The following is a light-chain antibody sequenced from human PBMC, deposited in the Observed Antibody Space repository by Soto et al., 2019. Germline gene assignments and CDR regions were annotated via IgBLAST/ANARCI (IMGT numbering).Light chain of an antibody. Sequence: PYLSPGEKALLSWRARQSVGNYLAWYQQTPGQAPRLLIYDASNRAPGIQARFSGSGSGTDFTLTISCLEPADFAVYYFQQQCNGSPLKFGEGTRLDIK. V-gene: IGKV3-11*01. J-gene: IGKJ5*01. CDR1: QSVGNY. CDR2: DAS. CDR3: QQQCNGSPLK.